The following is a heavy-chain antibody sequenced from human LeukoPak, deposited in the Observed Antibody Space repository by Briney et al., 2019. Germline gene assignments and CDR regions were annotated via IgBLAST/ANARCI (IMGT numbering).Heavy chain of an antibody. Sequence: ASVKVSCKASGYTFTSYDINWVRQATGQGLEWMGWMNPNSGNTGYAQKFQGRVTMTRNTSISTAYMELSSLRSEDTAVYYCATDLEWLFGMDVWDQGTTVTVSS. CDR2: MNPNSGNT. CDR1: GYTFTSYD. V-gene: IGHV1-8*01. J-gene: IGHJ6*02. D-gene: IGHD3-3*01. CDR3: ATDLEWLFGMDV.